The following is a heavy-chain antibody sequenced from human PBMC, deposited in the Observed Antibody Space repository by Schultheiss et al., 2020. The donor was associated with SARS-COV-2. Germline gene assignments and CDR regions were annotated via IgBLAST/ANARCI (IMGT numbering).Heavy chain of an antibody. CDR1: GFTFSYYY. CDR3: ARGDLGTIFGVVTSDY. CDR2: INSDGSST. V-gene: IGHV3-74*01. Sequence: GGSLRLSCAASGFTFSYYYMSGVRQAPGKGLEWVSRINSDGSSTSYADSVKGRFTISRDNAKNTLYLQMNSLRAEDTAVYYCARGDLGTIFGVVTSDYWGQGTLVTVSS. J-gene: IGHJ4*02. D-gene: IGHD3-3*01.